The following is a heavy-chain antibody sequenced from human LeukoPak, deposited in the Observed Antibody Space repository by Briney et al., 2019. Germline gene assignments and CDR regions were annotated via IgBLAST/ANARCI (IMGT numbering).Heavy chain of an antibody. Sequence: SQTLSLTRAISGDSVSSNRAAWNWTRHSPSRGLEWLGRTYYRSKWYNDYAVSVKSRIPINPDTCKNQFSLQLNTVTPEDTAVYYCARERVQQLAPNYYYYYGMDVWGQGNTVTVSS. J-gene: IGHJ6*02. CDR1: GDSVSSNRAA. V-gene: IGHV6-1*01. CDR3: ARERVQQLAPNYYYYYGMDV. D-gene: IGHD6-13*01. CDR2: TYYRSKWYN.